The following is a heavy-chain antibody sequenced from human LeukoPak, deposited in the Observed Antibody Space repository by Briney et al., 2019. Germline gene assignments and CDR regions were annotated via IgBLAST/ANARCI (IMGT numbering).Heavy chain of an antibody. CDR2: ITDSGGAT. Sequence: PGGSLRLSCEASGFAFTDYAISWVRQAPGKGLEWVSAITDSGGATYYADSVKGRFTISRDNSKNTLYLQMNSLRGDDTAIYYCAKAYTRSWYAAFDIWGQGTMVTISS. D-gene: IGHD6-13*01. CDR1: GFAFTDYA. J-gene: IGHJ3*02. CDR3: AKAYTRSWYAAFDI. V-gene: IGHV3-23*01.